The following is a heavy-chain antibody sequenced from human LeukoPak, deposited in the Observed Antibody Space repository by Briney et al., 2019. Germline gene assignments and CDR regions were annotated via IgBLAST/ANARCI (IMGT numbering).Heavy chain of an antibody. V-gene: IGHV1-46*01. CDR1: GDSFTSYY. D-gene: IGHD3-22*01. CDR2: INPSGGST. CDR3: ARGRHYYDSSDYYYEGDGFDI. J-gene: IGHJ3*02. Sequence: ASVKVSCKASGDSFTSYYMHWVRQAPGQGLEWMGIINPSGGSTSYAQEFQGRVTMTRDMSTSTVYVELSNLRSEDTAVYYCARGRHYYDSSDYYYEGDGFDIWGQGTMVTVSS.